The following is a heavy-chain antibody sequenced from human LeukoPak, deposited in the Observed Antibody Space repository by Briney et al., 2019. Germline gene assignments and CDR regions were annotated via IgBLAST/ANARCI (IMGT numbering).Heavy chain of an antibody. J-gene: IGHJ2*01. Sequence: PGGSLRLSCAASGFTFSSYAMSWVSQAPGKGLEWVSAITGSGGSTYYADSVKGWFTISRDNSKNTLYLQMNSLRAEDTAVYFCAKDTASSWWYFDLWGRGTLVTVSS. CDR3: AKDTASSWWYFDL. D-gene: IGHD5-18*01. CDR2: ITGSGGST. CDR1: GFTFSSYA. V-gene: IGHV3-23*01.